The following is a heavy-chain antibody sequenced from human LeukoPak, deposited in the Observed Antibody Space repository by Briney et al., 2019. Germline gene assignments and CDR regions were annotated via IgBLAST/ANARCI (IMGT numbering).Heavy chain of an antibody. CDR2: ISSSSSYI. Sequence: GGSLRLSCAASGFTFSSYSMNWVRQAPGKGLEWVSSISSSSSYIYYADSVKGRFTISRDNSKNTLYLQMKSLRAADTAVYYRAKDGVPSRWFGRNYFDYWGQGTLVTVSS. J-gene: IGHJ4*02. V-gene: IGHV3-21*01. CDR3: AKDGVPSRWFGRNYFDY. D-gene: IGHD3-10*01. CDR1: GFTFSSYS.